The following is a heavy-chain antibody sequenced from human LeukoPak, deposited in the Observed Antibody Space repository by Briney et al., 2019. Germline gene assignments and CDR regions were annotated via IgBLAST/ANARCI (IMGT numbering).Heavy chain of an antibody. Sequence: PSETLSLTCTVSGASISSYYWSWIRQPPGKGLEWIGYIYYSGSTNYNPSLKSRVAISVDTSKNQFSLQLSSVTAADTAVYYCARYLSSGWSNYFDYWGQGTLVTVSS. D-gene: IGHD6-19*01. V-gene: IGHV4-59*01. J-gene: IGHJ4*02. CDR1: GASISSYY. CDR2: IYYSGST. CDR3: ARYLSSGWSNYFDY.